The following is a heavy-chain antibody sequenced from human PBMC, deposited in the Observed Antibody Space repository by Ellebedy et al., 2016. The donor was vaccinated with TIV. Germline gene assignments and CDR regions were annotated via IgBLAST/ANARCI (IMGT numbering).Heavy chain of an antibody. Sequence: AASVKVSCKASGYTFTSYGISWVRQAPGQGLEWMGWISSYNGNTNYAQKLQGRVTMTTDTSTSTAYMELRSLRSDDTAVYYCARGNYDSSGYYSDYWGQGTLVTVSS. V-gene: IGHV1-18*01. CDR2: ISSYNGNT. D-gene: IGHD3-22*01. CDR3: ARGNYDSSGYYSDY. CDR1: GYTFTSYG. J-gene: IGHJ4*02.